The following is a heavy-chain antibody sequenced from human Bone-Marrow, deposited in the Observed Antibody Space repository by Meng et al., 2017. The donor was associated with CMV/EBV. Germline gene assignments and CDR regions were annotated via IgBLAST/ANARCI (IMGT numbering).Heavy chain of an antibody. Sequence: AISWERQAPGQGLEWMGEIIPIIGIANYAQKYQGRVTITAEKSTSTAYMELSSLRSEDTAVYYCASIIAANIWDEPTYNWFDPWGQGTLVTSPQ. V-gene: IGHV1-69*10. CDR3: ASIIAANIWDEPTYNWFDP. CDR1: A. CDR2: IIPIIGIA. D-gene: IGHD6-13*01. J-gene: IGHJ5*02.